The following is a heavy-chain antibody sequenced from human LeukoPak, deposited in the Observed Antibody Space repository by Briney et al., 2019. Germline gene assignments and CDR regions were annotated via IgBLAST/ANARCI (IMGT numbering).Heavy chain of an antibody. CDR1: GGSFSGYY. CDR2: INHSGST. J-gene: IGHJ4*02. CDR3: ARDFNP. Sequence: PSETLSLTCAVYGGSFSGYYWSWIRQPPGKGLEWIGEINHSGSTYYNPSLKSRVTISVDTSKNQFSLKLSSVTAADTAVYYCARDFNPWGQGTLVTVSS. V-gene: IGHV4-34*01. D-gene: IGHD3-3*01.